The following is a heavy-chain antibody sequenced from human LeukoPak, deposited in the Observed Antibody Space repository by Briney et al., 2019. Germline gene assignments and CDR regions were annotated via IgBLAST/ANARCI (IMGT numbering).Heavy chain of an antibody. D-gene: IGHD6-19*01. J-gene: IGHJ4*02. CDR3: ATSGWDRYYFDY. Sequence: ASVKVSCKASGGTFSSYAISWVRQAPGQGLEWMGRIIPILGIANYAQKLQGRVTMTTDTSTSTAYMELRSLRSDDTAVYYCATSGWDRYYFDYWGQGTLVTVSS. CDR2: IIPILGIA. V-gene: IGHV1-69*04. CDR1: GGTFSSYA.